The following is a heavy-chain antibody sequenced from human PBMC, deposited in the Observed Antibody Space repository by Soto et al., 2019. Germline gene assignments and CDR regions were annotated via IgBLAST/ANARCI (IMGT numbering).Heavy chain of an antibody. J-gene: IGHJ4*02. V-gene: IGHV4-31*09. CDR2: IYYSGST. D-gene: IGHD1-7*01. CDR3: ASRDPGTSVDY. Sequence: SLTCTVSGGSISSGGYYWSWIRQQPGKGLECIGYIYYSGSTYYNPSLKSRVTISLDKSEKQFYLQVTSMTAADTAVYYCASRDPGTSVDYWGQGTLVTVCS. CDR1: GGSISSGGYY.